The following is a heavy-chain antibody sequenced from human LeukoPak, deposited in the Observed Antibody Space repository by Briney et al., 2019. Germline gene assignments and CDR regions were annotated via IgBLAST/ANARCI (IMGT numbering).Heavy chain of an antibody. CDR3: ARLPRYSGSYRDFYYYYYYMDV. V-gene: IGHV4-34*01. CDR1: GGSFSGYY. D-gene: IGHD1-26*01. J-gene: IGHJ6*03. Sequence: SETLSLTCAVYGGSFSGYYWSWIRQPPGKGLEWIGETNHSGSTNYNPSLKSRVTISVDTSKNQFSLKLSSVTAADTAVYYCARLPRYSGSYRDFYYYYYYMDVWGKGTTVTVSS. CDR2: TNHSGST.